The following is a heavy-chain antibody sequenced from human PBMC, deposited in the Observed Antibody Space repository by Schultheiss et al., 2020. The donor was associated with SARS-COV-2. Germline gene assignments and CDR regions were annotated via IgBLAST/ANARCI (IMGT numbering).Heavy chain of an antibody. J-gene: IGHJ2*01. CDR2: INSDGSST. V-gene: IGHV3-74*01. CDR3: ARDAPGDYAWYFDL. CDR1: GFTFSSYW. Sequence: GGSLRLSCAASGFTFSSYWMHWVRQAPGKGLVWVSRINSDGSSTSYADSVKGRFTISRDNSKNTLYLQMNSLRAEDTAVYYCARDAPGDYAWYFDLWGRGTLVTVSS. D-gene: IGHD4-17*01.